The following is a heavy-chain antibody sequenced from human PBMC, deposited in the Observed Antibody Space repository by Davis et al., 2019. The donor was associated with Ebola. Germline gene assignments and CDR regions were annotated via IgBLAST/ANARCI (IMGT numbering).Heavy chain of an antibody. Sequence: SVKVSCKTSGGTLSNSLISWVRQAPGQGLEWMGGIITILGIASYAQNFQGRLTITADEYTSTAFMDLSSLRSDDTALYYCASLTELGYWGQGTPVTVSS. CDR3: ASLTELGY. CDR2: IITILGIA. D-gene: IGHD2-21*02. CDR1: GGTLSNSL. V-gene: IGHV1-69*10. J-gene: IGHJ4*02.